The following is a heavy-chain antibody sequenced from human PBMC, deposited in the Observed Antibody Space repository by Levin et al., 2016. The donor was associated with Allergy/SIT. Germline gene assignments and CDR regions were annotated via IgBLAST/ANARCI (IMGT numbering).Heavy chain of an antibody. CDR1: GFTFSNYW. Sequence: GESLKISCAASGFTFSNYWMSWVRQAPGKGLEWVANINQDGSAKYYVDSVKGRFTISRDNAKNSLDLHMNSLRAEDTAVYYCAREEAWGQGTLVTVPS. J-gene: IGHJ4*02. CDR3: AREEA. V-gene: IGHV3-7*01. CDR2: INQDGSAK.